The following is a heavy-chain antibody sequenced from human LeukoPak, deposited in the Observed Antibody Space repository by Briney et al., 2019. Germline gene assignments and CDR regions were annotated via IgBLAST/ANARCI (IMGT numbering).Heavy chain of an antibody. CDR1: GGSISSYY. CDR3: AKSGGYGLIDY. CDR2: IYSSGST. V-gene: IGHV4-59*04. J-gene: IGHJ4*02. D-gene: IGHD1-26*01. Sequence: KTSETLSLTCTVSGGSISSYYWSWIRQPPGKGLEWIGSIYSSGSTYYNASLQSRVTISIETSKNQISLRLNSVTAADTAIYYCAKSGGYGLIDYWGQGTLVTVSS.